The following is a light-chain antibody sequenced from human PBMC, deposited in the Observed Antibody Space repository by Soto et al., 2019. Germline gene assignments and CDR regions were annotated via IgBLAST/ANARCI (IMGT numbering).Light chain of an antibody. CDR3: SSYTSSSTVV. V-gene: IGLV2-18*02. J-gene: IGLJ2*01. CDR2: EVS. CDR1: SSDVGSYNR. Sequence: QSALTQPPSVSGSPGQSVTISCTGTSSDVGSYNRVSWYQQPPGTAPKLMIYEVSNRPSGVPDRFSGSKSGNTASLTISGLQAEDEADYYCSSYTSSSTVVCGGGTKVTVL.